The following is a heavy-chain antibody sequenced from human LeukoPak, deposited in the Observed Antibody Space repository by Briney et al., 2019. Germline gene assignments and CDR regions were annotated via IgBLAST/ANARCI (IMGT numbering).Heavy chain of an antibody. CDR1: GGSISSTSYY. J-gene: IGHJ4*02. Sequence: PSETLSLTCTVSGGSISSTSYYWGWIRQPPGKGLEWIGSISYSGTTYYNPSLKSRVTISVDTSKNQLSLKLSSVTAADTAVYYCARHRSGWLQSSFDYWGQGTLVTVSS. CDR3: ARHRSGWLQSSFDY. D-gene: IGHD5-24*01. V-gene: IGHV4-39*01. CDR2: ISYSGTT.